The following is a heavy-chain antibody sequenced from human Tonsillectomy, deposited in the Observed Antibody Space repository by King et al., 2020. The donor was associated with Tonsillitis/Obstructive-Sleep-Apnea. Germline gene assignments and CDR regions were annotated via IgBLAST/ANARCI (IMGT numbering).Heavy chain of an antibody. CDR2: INTNTGNP. V-gene: IGHV7-4-1*02. D-gene: IGHD2-2*01. Sequence: VQLVESGSELKKPGASVKVSCKASGYTFTNSTLHWVRQAPGQGLEWMGWINTNTGNPTYAQGFTGRFVFSLDPSVSTAYLQLSSLQAEDAAVYYCAREVIVEPAPYGWFDPWGQGTLVTVSS. J-gene: IGHJ5*02. CDR1: GYTFTNST. CDR3: AREVIVEPAPYGWFDP.